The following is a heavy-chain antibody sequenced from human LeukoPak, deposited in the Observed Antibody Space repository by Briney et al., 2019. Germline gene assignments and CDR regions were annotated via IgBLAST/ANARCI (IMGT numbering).Heavy chain of an antibody. Sequence: GGSLRLSCAASGFPFSSYAMYWVRQAPGKGLVWVARVHGDGYSISYADSVRGRFTTSRDNAKDTLYLHMNSLRPEDTAVYYCARAQVGAPTDFWGQGTLVTVSS. J-gene: IGHJ4*02. V-gene: IGHV3-74*01. D-gene: IGHD1-26*01. CDR3: ARAQVGAPTDF. CDR1: GFPFSSYA. CDR2: VHGDGYSI.